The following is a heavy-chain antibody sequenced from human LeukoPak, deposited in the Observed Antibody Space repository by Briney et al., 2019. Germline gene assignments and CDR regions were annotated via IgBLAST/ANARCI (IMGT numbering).Heavy chain of an antibody. CDR1: GGSISSSSYY. D-gene: IGHD6-13*01. CDR3: ARGSAAAGQEFDY. Sequence: SETLSLTCTVSGGSISSSSYYWGWIRQPPGKGLEWIGYIYYSGSTNYNPSLKSRVTISVDTSKNQFSLKLSSVTAADTAVYYCARGSAAAGQEFDYWGQGTLVTVSS. J-gene: IGHJ4*02. CDR2: IYYSGST. V-gene: IGHV4-61*05.